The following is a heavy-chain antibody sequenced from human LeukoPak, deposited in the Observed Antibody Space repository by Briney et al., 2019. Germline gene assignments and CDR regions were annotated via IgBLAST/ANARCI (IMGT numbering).Heavy chain of an antibody. V-gene: IGHV1-2*02. D-gene: IGHD3-3*01. CDR3: ARAPLTYYDFWSGGKYFYYYMDV. CDR2: INVNSGGT. J-gene: IGHJ6*03. CDR1: GYTFTDDY. Sequence: ASLKVSCKASGYTFTDDYIHWVRQAPGQGLEWMGWINVNSGGTNYAQKFYARVTMTRDTSISTAYMELSSLRSEDTAVYYCARAPLTYYDFWSGGKYFYYYMDVWGKGTTVTVSS.